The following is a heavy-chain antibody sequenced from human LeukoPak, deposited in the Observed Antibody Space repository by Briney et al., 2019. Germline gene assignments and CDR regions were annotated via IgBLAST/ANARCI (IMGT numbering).Heavy chain of an antibody. CDR2: IYHSGST. CDR1: GYSISSGYY. CDR3: ARHTTGTDYNWFDP. J-gene: IGHJ5*02. V-gene: IGHV4-38-2*02. D-gene: IGHD1-1*01. Sequence: SETLSLTCTVSGYSISSGYYWGWIRPPPGKGLEWIGSIYHSGSTYYNPSLKSRVTISVDTSKNQFSLKLSSVTAADTAVYYCARHTTGTDYNWFDPWGQGTLVTVSS.